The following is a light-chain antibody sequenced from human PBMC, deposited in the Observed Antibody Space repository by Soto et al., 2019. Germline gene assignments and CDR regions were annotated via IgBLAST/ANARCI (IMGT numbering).Light chain of an antibody. CDR3: AAWDDSLNGYV. V-gene: IGLV1-44*01. J-gene: IGLJ1*01. CDR2: SNN. CDR1: SSNIGSNT. Sequence: QSVLTQPPSASGTPGRRVVISCSGSSSNIGSNTVNWYQQLPGTAPKLLIYSNNHRPSGVPDRFSGSKSGTSASLAISGLQSDDEADYYCAAWDDSLNGYVFGIGTKVTVL.